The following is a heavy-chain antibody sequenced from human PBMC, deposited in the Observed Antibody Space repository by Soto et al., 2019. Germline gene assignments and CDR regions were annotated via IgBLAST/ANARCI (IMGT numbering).Heavy chain of an antibody. V-gene: IGHV5-51*01. CDR3: ARLNSPGATYYYYYGMDV. CDR2: IYPGDSDT. D-gene: IGHD1-26*01. J-gene: IGHJ6*02. Sequence: GESLKISCKGSGYSFTSYWIGWVRQMPGKGLEWMGIIYPGDSDTRYSPSFQGQVTISADKSISTAYLQWSSLKASDTAMYYCARLNSPGATYYYYYGMDVWGQGTTVTVSS. CDR1: GYSFTSYW.